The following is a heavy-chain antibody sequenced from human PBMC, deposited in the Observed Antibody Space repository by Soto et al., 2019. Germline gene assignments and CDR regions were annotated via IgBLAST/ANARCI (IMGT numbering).Heavy chain of an antibody. CDR2: ISPYNDDT. V-gene: IGHV1-18*01. J-gene: IGHJ6*02. D-gene: IGHD3-22*01. CDR1: GYTFSSYG. Sequence: QAQLVQSGVEVKKPGASVKVSCKASGYTFSSYGINWVRQAPGQGLEWLGWISPYNDDTKYAQMLQGRVTMPTDTSSRTAYMALRSLRSDDTAVYFCARGGYYDSSGSRNYHYYGMDVWGQGTTVTVSS. CDR3: ARGGYYDSSGSRNYHYYGMDV.